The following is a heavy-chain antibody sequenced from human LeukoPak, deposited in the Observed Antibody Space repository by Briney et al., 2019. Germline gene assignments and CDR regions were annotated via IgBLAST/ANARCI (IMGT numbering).Heavy chain of an antibody. J-gene: IGHJ4*02. V-gene: IGHV1-2*02. CDR1: GYTFTGYY. D-gene: IGHD2-15*01. CDR2: INPNSGGT. Sequence: ASVKVSCKASGYTFTGYYMHWVRQAPGQGLEWMGWINPNSGGTNYAQKFQGRVTMTRDTPISTAYMELSRLRSDDTAVYYCARERYCSGGSCYSFDYWGQGTLVTVSS. CDR3: ARERYCSGGSCYSFDY.